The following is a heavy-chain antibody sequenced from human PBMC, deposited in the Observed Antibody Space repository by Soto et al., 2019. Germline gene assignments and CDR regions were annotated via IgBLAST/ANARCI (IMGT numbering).Heavy chain of an antibody. CDR2: ISSSSSYI. V-gene: IGHV3-21*01. J-gene: IGHJ6*02. D-gene: IGHD4-17*01. Sequence: EVQLVESGGGLVKPGGSLRLSCAASGFTFSSYSMNWVRQAPGKRLEWVSSISSSSSYIYYADSVKGRLTISRDNAKNSLYLQMNSLRAEYTAVYYCARHDYGDYGDGMDFWGQGTTVTVSS. CDR1: GFTFSSYS. CDR3: ARHDYGDYGDGMDF.